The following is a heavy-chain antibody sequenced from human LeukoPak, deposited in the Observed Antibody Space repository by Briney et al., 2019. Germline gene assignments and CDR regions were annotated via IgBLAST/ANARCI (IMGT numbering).Heavy chain of an antibody. D-gene: IGHD2-21*01. J-gene: IGHJ4*02. Sequence: ASVKVSCKTSGYTFTDYYIHWVRQAPGQGLEWMGRVSPISGGTDYAQKFQGRVTLTRDMSINTAYMELSSLRSDDTAVYYCADPPGSCGQHWGQGTLVTVSP. CDR3: ADPPGSCGQH. CDR1: GYTFTDYY. CDR2: VSPISGGT. V-gene: IGHV1-2*06.